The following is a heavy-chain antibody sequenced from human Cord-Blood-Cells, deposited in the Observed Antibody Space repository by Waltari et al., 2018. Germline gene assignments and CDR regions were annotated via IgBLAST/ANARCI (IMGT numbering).Heavy chain of an antibody. D-gene: IGHD2-2*01. J-gene: IGHJ4*02. Sequence: EVQLVESGGGLVQPGGAVRLSCEASGFTFSSYEMNWVRQAPGKGLWWVSYISSSVRTIYYADPVNGRVTISRDNAKNSLYLQMNSLRAEDTAVYYCARVQSGYCSSTSCYAPHFDYWGQGTLVTVSS. CDR3: ARVQSGYCSSTSCYAPHFDY. CDR1: GFTFSSYE. CDR2: ISSSVRTI. V-gene: IGHV3-48*03.